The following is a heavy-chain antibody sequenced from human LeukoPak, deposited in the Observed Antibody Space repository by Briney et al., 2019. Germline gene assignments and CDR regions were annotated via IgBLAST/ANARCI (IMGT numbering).Heavy chain of an antibody. CDR2: ISYDGSNK. J-gene: IGHJ4*02. CDR3: ARDQSLGSSGYYSLNFDY. V-gene: IGHV3-30-3*01. Sequence: GGSLRLSCAASGFTFNNYAIHWVRQAPGKGLEWVAVISYDGSNKYYADSVKGRFTISRDNSKNTLYLQMNSLRAEDTAVYYCARDQSLGSSGYYSLNFDYWGQGTLVTVSS. D-gene: IGHD3-22*01. CDR1: GFTFNNYA.